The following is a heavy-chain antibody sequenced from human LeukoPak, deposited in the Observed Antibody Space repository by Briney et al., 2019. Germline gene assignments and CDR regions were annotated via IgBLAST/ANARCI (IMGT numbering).Heavy chain of an antibody. CDR2: ISAYNGNT. CDR3: ARVYSSSWYPSYYYFDY. Sequence: ASVTVSCTASGYTFTSYGISWVRQAPGQGLEWMGWISAYNGNTNYAQKLQGRVTMTTDTSTSTAYMELRSLRSDDTAVNYCARVYSSSWYPSYYYFDYWGQGTLVTVSS. V-gene: IGHV1-18*01. J-gene: IGHJ4*02. D-gene: IGHD6-13*01. CDR1: GYTFTSYG.